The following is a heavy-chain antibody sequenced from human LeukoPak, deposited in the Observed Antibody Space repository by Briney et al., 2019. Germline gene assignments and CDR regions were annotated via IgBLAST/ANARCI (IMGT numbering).Heavy chain of an antibody. CDR1: GFTFSNYE. J-gene: IGHJ4*02. CDR2: ISSSGSTI. V-gene: IGHV3-48*03. Sequence: PGGSLRLSCAASGFTFSNYEMNWVRQAPGKGLEWVSYISSSGSTIYYADSVKGRFTISRDNAKNTLYLQMNSLRAEDTAVYYCSRGVGASDSWGQGTLVTVSS. D-gene: IGHD1-26*01. CDR3: SRGVGASDS.